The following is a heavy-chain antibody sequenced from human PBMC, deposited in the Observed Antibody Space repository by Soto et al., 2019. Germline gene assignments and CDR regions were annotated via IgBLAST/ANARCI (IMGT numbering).Heavy chain of an antibody. D-gene: IGHD3-9*01. CDR3: ADDSDY. Sequence: QVQLVESGGGVVQPGRSLRLSCAASGFTFSSYAMHWVRQAPGKGLEWVAVISYDGSNKYYADSVKGRFTISRDNSENTLYLQMNSLRAEDTAVYYCADDSDYWGQGTLVTVSS. J-gene: IGHJ4*02. CDR2: ISYDGSNK. V-gene: IGHV3-30-3*01. CDR1: GFTFSSYA.